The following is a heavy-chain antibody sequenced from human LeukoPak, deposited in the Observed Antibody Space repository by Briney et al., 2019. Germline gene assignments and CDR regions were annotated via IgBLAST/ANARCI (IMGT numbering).Heavy chain of an antibody. CDR3: ARDHGVQLRLGVDGMDV. CDR2: IRSDGTT. V-gene: IGHV3-66*01. CDR1: GFTVSSNY. D-gene: IGHD1-1*01. Sequence: GGSLRLSCAASGFTVSSNYMSWVRQAPGKGLEWVSVIRSDGTTDYADSVKGRFDVSRDNFKNTLYLQMNSLRAEDTAVYYCARDHGVQLRLGVDGMDVWGQGTTVTVSS. J-gene: IGHJ6*02.